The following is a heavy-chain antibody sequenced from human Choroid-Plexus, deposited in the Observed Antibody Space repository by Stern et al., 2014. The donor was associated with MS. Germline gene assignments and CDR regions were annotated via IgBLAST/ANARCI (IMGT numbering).Heavy chain of an antibody. D-gene: IGHD2/OR15-2a*01. Sequence: VKLVESGGGVVQPGRPLRLSCVASGFTFGSCAMHWVRQAPGKGLEWGAGASYDGSNKYYADSVKGRFTISRDNSQNTLYMQMSSLRPEDTAVYYCAKDRQYLTYFFDHWGQGSLVTVSS. CDR1: GFTFGSCA. CDR3: AKDRQYLTYFFDH. J-gene: IGHJ5*02. CDR2: ASYDGSNK. V-gene: IGHV3-30*18.